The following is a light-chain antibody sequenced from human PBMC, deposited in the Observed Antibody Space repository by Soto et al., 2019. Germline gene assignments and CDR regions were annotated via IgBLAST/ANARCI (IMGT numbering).Light chain of an antibody. J-gene: IGKJ1*01. CDR1: QSISSW. CDR2: KAS. CDR3: QQYNSYPWT. Sequence: DIQMTQSPSTLSASVGDRVTITCRANQSISSWLAWYQQKPGKAPKVLIYKASSLESGVPSRFSGSGSGTEFTLTISSLQPDDFATYYCQQYNSYPWTFGQGTKVDNK. V-gene: IGKV1-5*03.